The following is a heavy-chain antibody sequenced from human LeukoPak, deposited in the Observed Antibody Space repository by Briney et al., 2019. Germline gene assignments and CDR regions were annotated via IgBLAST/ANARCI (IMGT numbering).Heavy chain of an antibody. D-gene: IGHD2-2*02. J-gene: IGHJ3*02. CDR2: FHPEDGET. CDR1: GYTLTELS. Sequence: ASVKVSCKVSGYTLTELSMHWVRQAPGKGLEWMGGFHPEDGETIYAQKFQGRVTMTEDTSTDTAYMELSSLRSEDTAVYYCATDGIVVVPAAIVGGAFDIWGQGTMVTVSS. CDR3: ATDGIVVVPAAIVGGAFDI. V-gene: IGHV1-24*01.